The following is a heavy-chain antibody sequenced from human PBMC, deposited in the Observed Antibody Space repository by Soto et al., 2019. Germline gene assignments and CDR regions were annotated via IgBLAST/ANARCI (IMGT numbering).Heavy chain of an antibody. D-gene: IGHD3-9*01. J-gene: IGHJ4*02. V-gene: IGHV1-69*02. Sequence: QVQLVQSGAEVKKPGSSVKVSCKASGGTFSSYTISWVRQAPGQGLEWMGRIIPILGIANYAQKFQGRVKNNGDKTPNPALMELSNLRTEEPGGDFCVGEGDGFLTGYPLGHWGQGTLVPVSS. CDR1: GGTFSSYT. CDR2: IIPILGIA. CDR3: VGEGDGFLTGYPLGH.